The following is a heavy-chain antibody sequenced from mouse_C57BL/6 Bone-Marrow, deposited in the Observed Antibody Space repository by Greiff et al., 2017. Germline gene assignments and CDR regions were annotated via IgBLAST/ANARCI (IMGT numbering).Heavy chain of an antibody. Sequence: EVKVEESGGGLVQPGGSMKLSCVASGFTFSNYWMNWVRQSPEKGLEWVAQIRLKSDNYATHYAESVKGRFTISRDDSKSSVYLQMNNLRAEDTGIYYCTVFSTMITTLRRNYAMDYWGQGTSVTVSS. CDR1: GFTFSNYW. J-gene: IGHJ4*01. V-gene: IGHV6-3*01. CDR2: IRLKSDNYAT. CDR3: TVFSTMITTLRRNYAMDY. D-gene: IGHD2-4*01.